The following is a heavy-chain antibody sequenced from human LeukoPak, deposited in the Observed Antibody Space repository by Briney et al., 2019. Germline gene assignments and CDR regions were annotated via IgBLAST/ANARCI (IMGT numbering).Heavy chain of an antibody. Sequence: GGSLRLSCAASGFTFSNAWMSWVRQAPGKGLGWVGRIKSKTDGGTTDYAAPVKGRFTISRDDSKNTLYLQMNSLKTEDTAVYYCTTLTYYDFWSGYYTEYYFDYWGQGTLVTVSS. J-gene: IGHJ4*02. V-gene: IGHV3-15*01. CDR2: IKSKTDGGTT. CDR1: GFTFSNAW. CDR3: TTLTYYDFWSGYYTEYYFDY. D-gene: IGHD3-3*01.